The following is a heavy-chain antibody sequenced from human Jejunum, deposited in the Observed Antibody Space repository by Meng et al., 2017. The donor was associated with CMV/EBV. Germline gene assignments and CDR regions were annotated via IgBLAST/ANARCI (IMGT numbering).Heavy chain of an antibody. CDR2: TNTYNGDT. CDR3: VRAVGGFDAFDI. V-gene: IGHV1-18*01. Sequence: SGYTFTNYGISWVRQAPGQGLEWMGWTNTYNGDTNYEQRFQGRVTMTRDTSIDTVFMELSGLKSDDTAVYYCVRAVGGFDAFDIWGQGTVVTVSS. D-gene: IGHD1-26*01. CDR1: GYTFTNYG. J-gene: IGHJ3*02.